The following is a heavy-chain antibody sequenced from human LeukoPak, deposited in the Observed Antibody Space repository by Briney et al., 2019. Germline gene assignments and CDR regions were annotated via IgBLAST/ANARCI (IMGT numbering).Heavy chain of an antibody. CDR2: IYTSGST. Sequence: PSETLSLTCTVSGGSISSYYWSWIRPPAGKGLEWIGRIYTSGSTNYNPSLKSRVTMSVDTSKNQFSLKLSSVTAADTAVYYCAGCSSTSCYNWFDPWGQGTLVTVSS. J-gene: IGHJ5*02. CDR1: GGSISSYY. D-gene: IGHD2-2*01. V-gene: IGHV4-4*07. CDR3: AGCSSTSCYNWFDP.